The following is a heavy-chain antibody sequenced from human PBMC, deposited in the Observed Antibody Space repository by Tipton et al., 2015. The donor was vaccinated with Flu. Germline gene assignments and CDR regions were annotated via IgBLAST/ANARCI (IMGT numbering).Heavy chain of an antibody. CDR3: ARDASPTLFGVAATWFGP. Sequence: TLSLTCTVSGDSISSGGYYWNWIRQQPGKGLEWIGYIFSSGSTYYSPSLKSRLRISIDTPKNQFSLRLTSVTAADTAVYYCARDASPTLFGVAATWFGPWGPGTLVTVSS. CDR1: GDSISSGGYY. J-gene: IGHJ5*02. V-gene: IGHV4-30-4*01. D-gene: IGHD3-3*01. CDR2: IFSSGST.